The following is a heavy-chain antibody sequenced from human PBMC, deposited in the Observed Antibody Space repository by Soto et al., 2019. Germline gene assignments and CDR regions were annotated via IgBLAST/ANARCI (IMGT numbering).Heavy chain of an antibody. D-gene: IGHD4-17*01. J-gene: IGHJ6*02. CDR3: TTTVVTPDYYYGMDV. V-gene: IGHV3-53*01. Sequence: QPGGSLRLSCAASGFTVSSNYMSWVRQAPGKGLEWVSVIYSGGSTYYADSVKGRFTISRDNSKNTLYLQMNSLRAEDTAVYYCTTTVVTPDYYYGMDVWGQGTTVTVSS. CDR1: GFTVSSNY. CDR2: IYSGGST.